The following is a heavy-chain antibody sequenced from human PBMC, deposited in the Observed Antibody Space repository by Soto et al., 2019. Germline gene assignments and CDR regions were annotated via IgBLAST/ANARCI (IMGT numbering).Heavy chain of an antibody. CDR3: ARHGPGGSYSDY. V-gene: IGHV4-39*01. D-gene: IGHD1-26*01. CDR1: GGSISSSSYY. J-gene: IGHJ4*02. CDR2: ISYSGST. Sequence: QLQLQESGPGLVKPSETLSLTCTVSGGSISSSSYYWGWIRQPPGKGLEWIGSISYSGSTYYNPSLKSQVTISVDTSKNQFSLKLSSVTAADAAVYYCARHGPGGSYSDYWGQGTLVTVSS.